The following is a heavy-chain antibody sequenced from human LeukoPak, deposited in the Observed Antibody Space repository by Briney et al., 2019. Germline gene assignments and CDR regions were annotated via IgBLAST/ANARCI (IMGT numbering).Heavy chain of an antibody. J-gene: IGHJ4*02. CDR3: ARGSPYQH. CDR1: GGSIGSSSYY. V-gene: IGHV4-39*01. D-gene: IGHD2-2*01. CDR2: IYYSGST. Sequence: SETLSLTCTVSGGSIGSSSYYWGWIRQPPGKGLEWIGSIYYSGSTYYNPSLESRLTISVDTSKNQFSLKLSSVTAADTAVYYCARGSPYQHWGQGTLVTVSS.